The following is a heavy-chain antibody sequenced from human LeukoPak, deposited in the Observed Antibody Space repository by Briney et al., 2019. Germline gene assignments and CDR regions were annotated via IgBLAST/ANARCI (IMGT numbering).Heavy chain of an antibody. CDR2: IYYSGST. D-gene: IGHD2-15*01. CDR1: GGSISSSSYY. V-gene: IGHV4-39*07. Sequence: SETLSLTCTVSGGSISSSSYYWGWIRQPPGKGLEWIGSIYYSGSTYYNPSLKSRVTISVDTSKNQFSLKLSSVTAADTAIYYCTRDVGSGGFDYWGQGTLVTVSS. J-gene: IGHJ4*02. CDR3: TRDVGSGGFDY.